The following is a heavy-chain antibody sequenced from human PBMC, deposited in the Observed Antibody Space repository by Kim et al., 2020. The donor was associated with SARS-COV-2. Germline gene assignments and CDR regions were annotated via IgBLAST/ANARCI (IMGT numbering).Heavy chain of an antibody. CDR1: GFTFSNAW. Sequence: GGSLRLSCAASGFTFSNAWMSWVRQAPGKGLEWVGRIKSKTDGGTTDYAAPVKGRFTISRDDSKNTLYLQMNSLKTEDTAVYYCTTDPYDSSGYYYGEDYWGQGTLVTVSS. CDR2: IKSKTDGGTT. V-gene: IGHV3-15*01. D-gene: IGHD3-22*01. J-gene: IGHJ4*02. CDR3: TTDPYDSSGYYYGEDY.